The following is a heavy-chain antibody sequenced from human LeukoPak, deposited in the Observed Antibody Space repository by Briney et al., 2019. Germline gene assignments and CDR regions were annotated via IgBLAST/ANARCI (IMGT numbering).Heavy chain of an antibody. J-gene: IGHJ4*02. CDR1: GFTFSSYE. Sequence: GGSLRLSCSASGFTFSSYEMNWVRQAPGKGLEWISYIIGSGDIIYYADSVKGRFTISRDNAKNSLFLQMNSLTADDTAVYYCARERTTIVSGTTIGAYWGQGTLVTVSS. CDR2: IIGSGDII. CDR3: ARERTTIVSGTTIGAY. V-gene: IGHV3-48*03. D-gene: IGHD2/OR15-2a*01.